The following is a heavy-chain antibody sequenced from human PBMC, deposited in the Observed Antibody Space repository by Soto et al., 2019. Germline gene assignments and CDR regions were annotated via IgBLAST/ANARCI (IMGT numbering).Heavy chain of an antibody. J-gene: IGHJ4*02. CDR2: IYYSGST. Sequence: QVQLQESGPGLVKPSETLSLNCSVSGGSIGTYFWGWIRQPPGKGLEWIGHIYYSGSTSYNPFLRSRVTISLDTSKNQFSLRLRSVSAADTAVYYCARSYGDLPDYWGQGTLVTVSS. D-gene: IGHD4-17*01. V-gene: IGHV4-59*08. CDR1: GGSIGTYF. CDR3: ARSYGDLPDY.